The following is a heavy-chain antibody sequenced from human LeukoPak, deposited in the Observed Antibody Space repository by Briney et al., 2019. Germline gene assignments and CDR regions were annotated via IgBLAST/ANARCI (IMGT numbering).Heavy chain of an antibody. CDR2: ISSNGGST. CDR3: ARDYEIY. D-gene: IGHD5-12*01. J-gene: IGHJ4*02. V-gene: IGHV3-64*01. Sequence: GGSLRLSCAASGFPFSSYAMHWVRQAPGKGLEYVSAISSNGGSTYYANSVKGRFTISRDNAKDSLYLQMNSLRAEDTAVYYCARDYEIYWGQGTLVTVSS. CDR1: GFPFSSYA.